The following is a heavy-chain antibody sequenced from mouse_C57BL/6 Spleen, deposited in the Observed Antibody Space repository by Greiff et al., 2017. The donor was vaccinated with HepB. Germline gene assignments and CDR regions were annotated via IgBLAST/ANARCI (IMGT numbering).Heavy chain of an antibody. CDR3: ARQSSSYYFDY. Sequence: QVQLQQPGAELVKPGASVKMSCKASGYTFTSYWITWVKQRPGQGLEWIGDIYPGSGSTNYNEKFKSKATLTVDKSSSTAYMQLSSLTSEDAAVYYCARQSSSYYFDYWGQGTTLTVSS. V-gene: IGHV1-55*01. D-gene: IGHD1-1*01. J-gene: IGHJ2*01. CDR2: IYPGSGST. CDR1: GYTFTSYW.